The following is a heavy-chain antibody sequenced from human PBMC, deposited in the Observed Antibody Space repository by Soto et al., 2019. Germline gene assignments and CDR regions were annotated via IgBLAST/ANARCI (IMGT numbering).Heavy chain of an antibody. CDR2: INHSGST. D-gene: IGHD5-12*01. Sequence: SETLSLTCAVYGGSFSGYYWSWIRQPPGKGLEWIGEINHSGSTNYNPSLKSRVTISVDTSKNQFSLKLSSVTAADTAVYYCARGPYSGYVPLIGGYYFDYWGQGTLVTVSS. CDR3: ARGPYSGYVPLIGGYYFDY. V-gene: IGHV4-34*01. CDR1: GGSFSGYY. J-gene: IGHJ4*02.